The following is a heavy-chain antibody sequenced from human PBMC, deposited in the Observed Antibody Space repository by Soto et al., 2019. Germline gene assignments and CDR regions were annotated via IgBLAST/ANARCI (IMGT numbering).Heavy chain of an antibody. CDR2: IYPGDSDT. CDR3: ARPPRYFSSSWYYFDY. Sequence: GESLKISCKGSGYSFTSYWIGWVRQMPGKGLEWMGIIYPGDSDTRYSPSFQGQVTISADKSISTAYLQWSSLKASDTAMYYCARPPRYFSSSWYYFDYWGQGTLVTVSS. V-gene: IGHV5-51*01. D-gene: IGHD6-13*01. J-gene: IGHJ4*02. CDR1: GYSFTSYW.